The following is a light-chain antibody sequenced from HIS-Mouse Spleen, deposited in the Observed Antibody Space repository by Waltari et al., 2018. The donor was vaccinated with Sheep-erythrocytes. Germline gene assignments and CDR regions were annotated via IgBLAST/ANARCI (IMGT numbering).Light chain of an antibody. CDR2: YAS. Sequence: EIVLTQSPDFQSVTPKEKVTITCRASQRIGSSLHWYQQKPDQSPKLLIRYASQSSAGVPSKFSGMGSGTDFTLTITSLEAEDAATYYCHQSSSLPWTFGQGTKVEIK. V-gene: IGKV6-21*01. CDR3: HQSSSLPWT. CDR1: QRIGSS. J-gene: IGKJ1*01.